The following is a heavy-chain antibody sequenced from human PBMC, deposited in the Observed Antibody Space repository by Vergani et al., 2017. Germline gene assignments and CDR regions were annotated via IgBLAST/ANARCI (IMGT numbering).Heavy chain of an antibody. CDR2: IYHSGST. D-gene: IGHD3-10*01. CDR1: GYSISSGYY. V-gene: IGHV4-38-2*01. Sequence: QVQLQESGPGLVKPSETLSLTCAVSGYSISSGYYWGWIRQPPGKGLGWLGNIYHSGSTYYNPSLKSRVTISRDTSKNQFSLKLSSVTATDTAVYYCARYGDWSFDLWGRGTLVTVSS. CDR3: ARYGDWSFDL. J-gene: IGHJ2*01.